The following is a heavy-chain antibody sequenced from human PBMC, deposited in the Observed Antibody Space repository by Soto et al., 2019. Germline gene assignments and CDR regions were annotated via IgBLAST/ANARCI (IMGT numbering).Heavy chain of an antibody. CDR3: ARFDYGDPSFDY. J-gene: IGHJ4*02. CDR1: GGTFSSYA. D-gene: IGHD4-17*01. CDR2: IIPIFGTA. V-gene: IGHV1-69*13. Sequence: ASVKVSCKASGGTFSSYAISWVRQAPGQGLEWMGGIIPIFGTANYAQKFQGRVTITADESTSTAYMELSSLRSEDTAVYYCARFDYGDPSFDYWGQGTLVTVSS.